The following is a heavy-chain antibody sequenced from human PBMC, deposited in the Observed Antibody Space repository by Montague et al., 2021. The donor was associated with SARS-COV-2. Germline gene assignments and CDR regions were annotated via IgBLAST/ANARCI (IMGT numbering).Heavy chain of an antibody. V-gene: IGHV3-7*01. J-gene: IGHJ4*02. CDR2: IKQDGSEK. D-gene: IGHD6-13*01. CDR1: GFTFSDYW. Sequence: SLRLSCAASGFTFSDYWMIWVRQAPGKGLEWVANIKQDGSEKYYVDSVKGRFTISRDNAKHSLYLQMSSLRAEDTAVYYCARVPSSSWYFEYWGQGTLVTVSS. CDR3: ARVPSSSWYFEY.